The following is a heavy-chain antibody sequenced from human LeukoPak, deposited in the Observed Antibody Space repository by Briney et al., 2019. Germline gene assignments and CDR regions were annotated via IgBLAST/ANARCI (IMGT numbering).Heavy chain of an antibody. CDR2: IYNTDST. CDR3: ARQISDYYYYYIDV. CDR1: GGSISSTSYY. D-gene: IGHD3-10*01. V-gene: IGHV4-39*01. Sequence: SETMSLTCSVSGGSISSTSYYWGWISQPPGKGLEWIGSIYNTDSTYYNSSLKSRVSISVDTSRNQCSLKLSSVTAADTAVYYCARQISDYYYYYIDVWGQGTTVTVSS. J-gene: IGHJ6*03.